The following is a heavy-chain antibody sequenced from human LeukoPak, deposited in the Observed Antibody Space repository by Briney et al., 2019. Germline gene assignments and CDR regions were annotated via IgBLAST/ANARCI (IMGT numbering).Heavy chain of an antibody. CDR3: AEQDFWSGSHAFDI. J-gene: IGHJ3*02. CDR1: GFTFSSYA. V-gene: IGHV3-23*01. D-gene: IGHD3-3*01. Sequence: GGSLRLSGAASGFTFSSYAMSWVRQAPGKGLEWVSAISGSGGSTYYADSVKGRFTISRDNSKNTLYLQMNSLRAEDTAVYYCAEQDFWSGSHAFDIWGQGTMVTVSS. CDR2: ISGSGGST.